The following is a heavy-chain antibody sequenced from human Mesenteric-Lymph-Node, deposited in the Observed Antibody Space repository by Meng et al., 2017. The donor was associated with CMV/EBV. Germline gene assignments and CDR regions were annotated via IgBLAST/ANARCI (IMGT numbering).Heavy chain of an antibody. CDR1: GYTFTDFY. J-gene: IGHJ5*02. Sequence: QVQLVQSRAEVGKPGASVMVSCKASGYTFTDFYIHWVRQAPGQGLEWMGRINPNSGVSNSAQNFQGRVTMTRDTSISTAYMELGRPTSDDTAVYYCARDNVNPEGFDPWGQGTLVTVSS. D-gene: IGHD2/OR15-2a*01. CDR2: INPNSGVS. V-gene: IGHV1-2*06. CDR3: ARDNVNPEGFDP.